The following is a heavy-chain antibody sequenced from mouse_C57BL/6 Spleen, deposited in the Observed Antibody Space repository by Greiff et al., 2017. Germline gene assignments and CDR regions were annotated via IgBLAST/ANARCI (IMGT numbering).Heavy chain of an antibody. Sequence: QVQLKQPGAELVKPGASVKLSCKASGYTFTSYWMQWVKQRPGQGLEWIGEIDPSDSYTNYNQKFKGKATLTVDTSSSTAYMQLSSLTSEDSAVYYCARYEVTALYFDYWGQGTTLTVSS. V-gene: IGHV1-50*01. CDR2: IDPSDSYT. J-gene: IGHJ2*01. CDR1: GYTFTSYW. D-gene: IGHD2-2*01. CDR3: ARYEVTALYFDY.